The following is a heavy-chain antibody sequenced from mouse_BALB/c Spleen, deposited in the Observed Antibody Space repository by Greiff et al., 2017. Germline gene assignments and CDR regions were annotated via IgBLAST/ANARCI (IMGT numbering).Heavy chain of an antibody. V-gene: IGHV5-17*02. Sequence: EVKLVESGGGLVQPGGSRKLSCAASGFTFSSFGMHWVRQAPEKGLEWVAYISSGSSTIYYADTVKGRFTISRDNPKNTLYLQMSSLRSEDTAMYYCARQGGNYWYFDVWGEGTTVTVSS. J-gene: IGHJ1*01. CDR2: ISSGSSTI. D-gene: IGHD1-1*01. CDR3: ARQGGNYWYFDV. CDR1: GFTFSSFG.